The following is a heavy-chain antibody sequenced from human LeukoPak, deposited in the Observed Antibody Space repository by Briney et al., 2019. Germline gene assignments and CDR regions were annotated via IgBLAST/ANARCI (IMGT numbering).Heavy chain of an antibody. Sequence: GGSLRLSCAASGFSINNYWMNWVRQAPGKGLEWVASTKKEGSERYYVDSVKGRFTISRDNTKNSLYLQMNTLRAEDTAVYYCARDLAGPPQEAFDIWGQGTMVTVSS. CDR1: GFSINNYW. V-gene: IGHV3-7*01. CDR2: TKKEGSER. CDR3: ARDLAGPPQEAFDI. J-gene: IGHJ3*02.